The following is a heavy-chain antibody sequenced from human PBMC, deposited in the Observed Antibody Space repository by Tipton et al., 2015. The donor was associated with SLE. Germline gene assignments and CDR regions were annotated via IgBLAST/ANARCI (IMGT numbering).Heavy chain of an antibody. CDR2: INHSGST. J-gene: IGHJ4*02. V-gene: IGHV4-34*01. CDR1: GGSFSGYY. CDR3: ARGGPKLGLHY. D-gene: IGHD7-27*01. Sequence: TLSLTCAVYGGSFSGYYWSWIRQPPGKGLEWIGEINHSGSTNYNPSLKSRVTISVDTSKNQFSLKLSSVTAADTAVYYCARGGPKLGLHYWGQGTLATVSS.